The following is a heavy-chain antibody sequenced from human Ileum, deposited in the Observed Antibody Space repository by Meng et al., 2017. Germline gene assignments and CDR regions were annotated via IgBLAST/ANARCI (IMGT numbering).Heavy chain of an antibody. CDR3: AREINRGSSWFDY. CDR1: GYTFTSYT. CDR2: INAANGNT. Sequence: QVQLVQSGAEVKKSGASVKGACKASGYTFTSYTLHWVRQAPGQRLEWMGWINAANGNTKYSQKFQGRVTITGDTSASTASMELNSLRSEDTAIYFCAREINRGSSWFDYWGQGTLVTVSS. V-gene: IGHV1-3*01. J-gene: IGHJ4*02. D-gene: IGHD6-13*01.